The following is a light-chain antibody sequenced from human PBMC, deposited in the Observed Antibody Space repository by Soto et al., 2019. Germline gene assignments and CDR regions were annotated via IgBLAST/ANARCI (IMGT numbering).Light chain of an antibody. CDR2: DVI. Sequence: QSALTQPASVSGSPGQSITISCTGTSIDVGGFDYVSWYQQHPGKAPKLMIYDVITRPSGVSDRFSGSKSANTASLTISGLQAEDEAHYYCSSFTSSTTAVFGGGTKLTVL. V-gene: IGLV2-14*03. CDR3: SSFTSSTTAV. J-gene: IGLJ2*01. CDR1: SIDVGGFDY.